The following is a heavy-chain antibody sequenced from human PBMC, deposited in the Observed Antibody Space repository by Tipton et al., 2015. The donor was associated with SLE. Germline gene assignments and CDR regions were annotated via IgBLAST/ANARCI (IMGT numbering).Heavy chain of an antibody. D-gene: IGHD3-3*01. J-gene: IGHJ6*02. Sequence: TLSLTCAVYGGSFSGYYWGWIRQPPGKGLEWIGEINHSGSTNYNPSLKSRVTISVDTSKNQFSLKLSSVTAADTAVYYCARRFLEWFGYGMDVWGQGTTVTVSS. CDR1: GGSFSGYY. CDR3: ARRFLEWFGYGMDV. V-gene: IGHV4-34*01. CDR2: INHSGST.